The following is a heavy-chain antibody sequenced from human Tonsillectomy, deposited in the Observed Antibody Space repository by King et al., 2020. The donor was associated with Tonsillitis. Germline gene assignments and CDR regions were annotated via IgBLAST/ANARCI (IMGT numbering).Heavy chain of an antibody. J-gene: IGHJ4*02. CDR1: GGSISSYY. D-gene: IGHD3-22*01. CDR3: ARDQNYYDSSGYYRGGFDY. V-gene: IGHV4-59*01. CDR2: IYYSGST. Sequence: VQLQESGPGLVKPSETLSLTCTVSGGSISSYYWSWIRQPPGKELEWIGYIYYSGSTNYNPSLKSRVTISVDTSKNQFSLKLSSVTAADTAVYYCARDQNYYDSSGYYRGGFDYWGQGTLVTVSS.